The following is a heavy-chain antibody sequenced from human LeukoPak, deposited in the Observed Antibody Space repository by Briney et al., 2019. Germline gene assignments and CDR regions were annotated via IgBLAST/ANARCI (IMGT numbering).Heavy chain of an antibody. CDR1: AFTVSTNF. D-gene: IGHD6-13*01. CDR2: IYSGGTT. Sequence: GGSLRLSCAASAFTVSTNFMSWVRQAPGKGLEWVSVIYSGGTTYYAASVKGRFTISRDNSKNTLYLQMTTLRAEDTAVYYCARAPYSSLYYFDYWGQGTLVTVSS. V-gene: IGHV3-53*01. J-gene: IGHJ4*02. CDR3: ARAPYSSLYYFDY.